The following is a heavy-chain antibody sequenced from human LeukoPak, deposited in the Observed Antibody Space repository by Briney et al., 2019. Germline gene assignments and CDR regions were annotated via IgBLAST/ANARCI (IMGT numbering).Heavy chain of an antibody. D-gene: IGHD3-3*01. CDR2: INPSDCSK. J-gene: IGHJ6*02. V-gene: IGHV1-46*01. Sequence: GAAVTVSCKASGYTFTSYYMHWVRPAPGQGLDWMGIINPSDCSKSYPQKFQGRVTKTRNTSTSTVYLELSSLRSHGTAVYYFARDHLGCDYDFWGGYGYYCYGMDVWGQGTTVTVS. CDR1: GYTFTSYY. CDR3: ARDHLGCDYDFWGGYGYYCYGMDV.